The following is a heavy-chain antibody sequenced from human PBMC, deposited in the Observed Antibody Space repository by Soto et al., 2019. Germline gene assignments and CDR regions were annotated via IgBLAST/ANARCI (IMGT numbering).Heavy chain of an antibody. J-gene: IGHJ4*02. CDR3: TKMEGMEVWEYSFDF. Sequence: EVRMLESGGGLVQRGGSLRLYCAASGSTFSSFAMSWVRQSPGGGPEWISRVFGGGYGPSYADSVKGRFTISRDNTKHTLYQQTDSLRAEDLATYYCTKMEGMEVWEYSFDFWGQGTLVTVSS. D-gene: IGHD2-8*02. CDR1: GSTFSSFA. CDR2: VFGGGYGP. V-gene: IGHV3-23*01.